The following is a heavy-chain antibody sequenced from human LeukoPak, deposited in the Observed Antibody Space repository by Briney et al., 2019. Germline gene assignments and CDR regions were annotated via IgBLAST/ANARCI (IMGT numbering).Heavy chain of an antibody. CDR2: IIPLFGTA. J-gene: IGHJ4*02. Sequence: GSSVKVSCKASGGTFSTYAVNWVRQAPGQGLEWMGGIIPLFGTANYAQKSQGRVTITTDESTSTAYMELSSLRSEDTAIYYCARVFARGGEISGSYYYYWGQGTLDTVSS. CDR3: ARVFARGGEISGSYYYY. CDR1: GGTFSTYA. V-gene: IGHV1-69*05. D-gene: IGHD3-10*01.